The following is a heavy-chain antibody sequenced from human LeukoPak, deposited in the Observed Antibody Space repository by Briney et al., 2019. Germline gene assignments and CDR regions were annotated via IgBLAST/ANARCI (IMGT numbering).Heavy chain of an antibody. Sequence: SETLSLTCSVSGVSVSSGTYYETWIRQPPGKGLEWIGHVYFSGTSSYNPSLKSRVTISADTSKTQFSLNLISVTAADTAVYLCAGRRMIRGVIIFDYWGPGALVTVSS. CDR2: VYFSGTS. CDR1: GVSVSSGTYY. CDR3: AGRRMIRGVIIFDY. D-gene: IGHD3-10*01. J-gene: IGHJ4*02. V-gene: IGHV4-61*01.